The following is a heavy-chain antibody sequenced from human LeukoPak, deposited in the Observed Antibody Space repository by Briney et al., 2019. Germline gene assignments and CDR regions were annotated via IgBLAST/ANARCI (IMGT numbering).Heavy chain of an antibody. CDR2: IYSGGST. CDR1: GFTVSSNY. V-gene: IGHV3-53*05. J-gene: IGHJ4*02. D-gene: IGHD3-10*01. Sequence: TGGSLRLSCAASGFTVSSNYMSWVRQAPGKGLEWVSVIYSGGSTYYADSVKGRFTISRDNSKNTLYLQMNSLRAEDTAVYYCARDITMVRGVIDYWGQGTLVTVSS. CDR3: ARDITMVRGVIDY.